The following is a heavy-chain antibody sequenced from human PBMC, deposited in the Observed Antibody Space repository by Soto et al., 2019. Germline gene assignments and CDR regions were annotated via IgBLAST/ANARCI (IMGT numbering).Heavy chain of an antibody. CDR3: ANGGRQWLVTSDFNY. J-gene: IGHJ4*02. V-gene: IGHV3-30*18. CDR1: GFTFSDYA. CDR2: VYHDGRNT. Sequence: VQLVESGGGVVQPGRSLRLSCAASGFTFSDYAMHWVRQAPGKGLEWVAVVYHDGRNTHYADSVKGRFTISRDSSKNKVSMEMTSLRAEDTAVYYCANGGRQWLVTSDFNYWGQGALVTVSS. D-gene: IGHD6-19*01.